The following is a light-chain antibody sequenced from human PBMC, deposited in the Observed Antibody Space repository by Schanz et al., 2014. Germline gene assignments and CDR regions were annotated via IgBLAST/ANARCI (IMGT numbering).Light chain of an antibody. CDR1: QSFSSN. V-gene: IGKV3-15*01. CDR3: EQYDGSPF. Sequence: EIVMTQSPATLSVSPGERATLSCRASQSFSSNLAWYQQKPGQAPRLLIYGASTRATGIPARFSGSGSGTEFTLTISSLQSEDFAVYYCEQYDGSPFFGAGTRVDLK. CDR2: GAS. J-gene: IGKJ4*01.